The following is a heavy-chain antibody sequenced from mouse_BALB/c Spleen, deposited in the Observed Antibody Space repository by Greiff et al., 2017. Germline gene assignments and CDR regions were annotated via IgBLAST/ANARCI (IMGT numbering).Heavy chain of an antibody. CDR2: IYWDDDK. J-gene: IGHJ3*01. CDR3: ARGDDYDGRGFAY. D-gene: IGHD2-4*01. Sequence: QVTLKVSGPGILQPSQTLSLTCSFSGFSLSTSGMGVSWIRQPSGKGLEWLAHIYWDDDKRYNPSLKSRLTISKDTSRNQVFLKITSVDTADTATYYCARGDDYDGRGFAYWGQGTLVTVSA. CDR1: GFSLSTSGMG. V-gene: IGHV8-12*01.